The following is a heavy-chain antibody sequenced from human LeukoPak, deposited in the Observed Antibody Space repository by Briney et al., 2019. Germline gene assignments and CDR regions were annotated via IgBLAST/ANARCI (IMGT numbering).Heavy chain of an antibody. CDR1: GFTFSSYG. Sequence: GGSLRLACAASGFTFSSYGMHWVRQAPGKGLEWVAVISYDGSNKYYADSVKGRFTISRDNSKNTLYLQMNSLRAEDTAVYYCAELGITMIGGVWGKGTTVTISS. CDR2: ISYDGSNK. J-gene: IGHJ6*04. V-gene: IGHV3-30*18. CDR3: AELGITMIGGV. D-gene: IGHD3-10*02.